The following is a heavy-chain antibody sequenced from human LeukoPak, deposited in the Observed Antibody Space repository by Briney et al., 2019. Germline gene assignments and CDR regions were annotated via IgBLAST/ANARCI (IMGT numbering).Heavy chain of an antibody. D-gene: IGHD6-19*01. V-gene: IGHV3-73*01. Sequence: GGSLRLSCAASGFTFSGSAMHWDRQASGRGLEWVGRIRSKANSYATAYAASVKGRFTISRDDSKNTAYLQMNSLRAEDTAVYYCARGGIAVPGTYYYYYYMDVWGKGTTVTVSS. CDR3: ARGGIAVPGTYYYYYYMDV. CDR2: IRSKANSYAT. J-gene: IGHJ6*03. CDR1: GFTFSGSA.